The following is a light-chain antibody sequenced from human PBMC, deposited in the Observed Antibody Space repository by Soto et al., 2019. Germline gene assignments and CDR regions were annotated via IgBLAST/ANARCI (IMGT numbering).Light chain of an antibody. Sequence: EIGMTQSPATLSVSPGERVTLSCRASQSVSSRLAWYQQKPGQSPRLLIYGASTRATGIPARFSGSGSGTEFTLTISSLQSEDFGVYYCHQYNNLWTFGQGTKVDI. CDR2: GAS. CDR1: QSVSSR. J-gene: IGKJ1*01. CDR3: HQYNNLWT. V-gene: IGKV3-15*01.